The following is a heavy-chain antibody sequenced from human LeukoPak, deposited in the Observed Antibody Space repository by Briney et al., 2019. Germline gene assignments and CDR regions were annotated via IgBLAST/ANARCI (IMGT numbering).Heavy chain of an antibody. CDR1: GFTFSSYA. V-gene: IGHV3-23*01. J-gene: IGHJ6*02. CDR3: AKGGISLGYCSSTSCYPDSNYYYYGMDA. CDR2: ISGSGGST. Sequence: PGGSLRLSCAASGFTFSSYAMSWVRQAPGKGLEWVSAISGSGGSTYYADSMKGGFTIARDNSNNTLYLQMNRLRAEDTAVYYCAKGGISLGYCSSTSCYPDSNYYYYGMDAWGQGTTVTVSS. D-gene: IGHD2-2*01.